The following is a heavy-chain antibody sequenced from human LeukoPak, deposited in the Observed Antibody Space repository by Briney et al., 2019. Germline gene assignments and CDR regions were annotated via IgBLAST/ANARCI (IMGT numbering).Heavy chain of an antibody. CDR2: IYSTGST. Sequence: SETLSLTCTVSGGSISSYYWSWIRQPAGKGLEWIGRIYSTGSTNYNPSLKSRVAMSVDTSKNQFSLRLSSVTAADTAIYYCARASGGSVNTAFDIWGQGTMVTVSS. CDR1: GGSISSYY. D-gene: IGHD3-10*01. CDR3: ARASGGSVNTAFDI. J-gene: IGHJ3*02. V-gene: IGHV4-4*07.